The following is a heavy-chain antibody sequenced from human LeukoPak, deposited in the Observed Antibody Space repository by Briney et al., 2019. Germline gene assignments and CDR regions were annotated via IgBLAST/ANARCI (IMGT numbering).Heavy chain of an antibody. J-gene: IGHJ4*02. CDR2: VSANSGNT. CDR1: GYTFINYD. D-gene: IGHD2-21*02. V-gene: IGHV1-8*01. Sequence: ASVKVSCTTSGYTFINYDINWVRQATGQGLEWLGWVSANSGNTGYAQKFQGRVSMTRATSISTAYLELSSLTFEDTAVYYCARTPPKGDIDYWGQGTLVTVSS. CDR3: ARTPPKGDIDY.